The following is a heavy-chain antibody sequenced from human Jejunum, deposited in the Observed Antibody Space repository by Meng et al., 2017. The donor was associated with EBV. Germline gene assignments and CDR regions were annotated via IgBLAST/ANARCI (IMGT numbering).Heavy chain of an antibody. CDR2: INQVGST. D-gene: IGHD1-14*01. CDR1: TDFISSYEW. J-gene: IGHJ4*02. Sequence: QVQLQESGPGLVKPSGTLSLTCAVSTDFISSYEWWSWVRQPPGKGLEWLGEINQVGSTYYNPSLKSRVTISIDTSKRQLSLRLNSMTAADTAVYYCARASSERLLDYWGQGTLVTVSS. V-gene: IGHV4-4*02. CDR3: ARASSERLLDY.